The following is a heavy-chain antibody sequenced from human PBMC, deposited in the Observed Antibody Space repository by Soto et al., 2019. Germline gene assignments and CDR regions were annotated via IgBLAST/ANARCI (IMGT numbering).Heavy chain of an antibody. CDR1: GYSISSGYH. CDR2: IHRSGST. Sequence: SETLSLTCAVSGYSISSGYHWGWIRQPPGKGLEWIATIHRSGSTYYNPPLKSRVTILVDTSKNQFSLRLSSVTAADTAVYYCARVDCNCDFWGQGILVTVSS. CDR3: ARVDCNCDF. D-gene: IGHD2-21*02. V-gene: IGHV4-38-2*01. J-gene: IGHJ4*02.